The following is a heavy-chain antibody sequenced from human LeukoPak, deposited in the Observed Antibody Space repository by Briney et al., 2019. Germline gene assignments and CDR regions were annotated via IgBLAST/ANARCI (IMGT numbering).Heavy chain of an antibody. D-gene: IGHD2-2*01. Sequence: GGSLRLSCAASGFTFSSYWMSWVRQAPGKGLEWVANIKQDGSEKYYVDSVKGRFTISRDNAKNSLYLQMNSLRAEDTAVYYCAREGDVVVPAAPAWFDPWDQGTLVTVSS. CDR3: AREGDVVVPAAPAWFDP. V-gene: IGHV3-7*01. CDR2: IKQDGSEK. CDR1: GFTFSSYW. J-gene: IGHJ5*02.